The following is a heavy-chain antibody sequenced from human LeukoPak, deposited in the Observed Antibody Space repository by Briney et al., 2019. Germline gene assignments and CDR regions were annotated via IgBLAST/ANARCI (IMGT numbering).Heavy chain of an antibody. Sequence: PSETLSLTCTVSGGSISSSSYYWGWIRQPPGKGLEWIGSIYYSGSTYYNPSLKSRVTISLDTSKNQFSLKLSSVTAADTAVYYCARGVRHCSSTSCLHGGWFDPWGQGTLVTVSS. CDR3: ARGVRHCSSTSCLHGGWFDP. D-gene: IGHD2-2*01. CDR1: GGSISSSSYY. CDR2: IYYSGST. V-gene: IGHV4-39*07. J-gene: IGHJ5*02.